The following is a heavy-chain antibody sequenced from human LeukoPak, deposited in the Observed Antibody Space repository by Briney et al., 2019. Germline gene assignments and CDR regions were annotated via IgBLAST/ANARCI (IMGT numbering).Heavy chain of an antibody. CDR1: GYTFTSYG. J-gene: IGHJ4*02. D-gene: IGHD3-10*01. Sequence: ASVKVSCKASGYTFTSYGISWVRQAPGQGLEWMGWISAYNGNTNYAQKLQGRVTMTTDTSTSTAYMKVRSLRSDDTAVYYCARDRGNYYGSRSYFDYWGQGTLVTVSS. V-gene: IGHV1-18*01. CDR3: ARDRGNYYGSRSYFDY. CDR2: ISAYNGNT.